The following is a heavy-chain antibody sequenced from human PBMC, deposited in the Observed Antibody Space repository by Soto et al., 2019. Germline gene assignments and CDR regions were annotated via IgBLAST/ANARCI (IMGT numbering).Heavy chain of an antibody. Sequence: PGESLKISCKGSGYSLAVYWITWVRQRPGKGLEWMGRIDPSDSQTYYSPSFRGHVTISVTKSITTVFLQWSSLRASDTAMYYCARQIYDSDTGPNFQYYFDSWGQGTPVTVSS. CDR2: IDPSDSQT. J-gene: IGHJ4*02. CDR3: ARQIYDSDTGPNFQYYFDS. CDR1: GYSLAVYW. D-gene: IGHD3-22*01. V-gene: IGHV5-10-1*01.